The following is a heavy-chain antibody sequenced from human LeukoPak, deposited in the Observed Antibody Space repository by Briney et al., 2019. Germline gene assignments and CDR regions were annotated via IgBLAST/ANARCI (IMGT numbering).Heavy chain of an antibody. CDR3: AGHKSSSDFDY. J-gene: IGHJ4*02. CDR2: IYYSGST. Sequence: SETLSLTCTVSGGSISSSSYYWGWIRQPPGKGLEWIGSIYYSGSTYYNPSLKSRVTISVDTSKNQFSLKLSSVTAADTAVYYCAGHKSSSDFDYWGQGTLVTVSS. D-gene: IGHD6-6*01. V-gene: IGHV4-39*01. CDR1: GGSISSSSYY.